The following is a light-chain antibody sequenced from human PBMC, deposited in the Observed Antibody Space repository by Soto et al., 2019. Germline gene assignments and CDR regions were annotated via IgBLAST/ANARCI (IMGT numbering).Light chain of an antibody. V-gene: IGKV1-5*03. Sequence: DIQLTQSPSTLSGSVGDRVTLTCLARQTISSWLAWYQQKPGKAPKLLIYKASTLKSGVPSRFSGSGSGTEFTLTISSLQPDDFATYYCQHYNSYSEAFGQGTKVDI. CDR1: QTISSW. CDR2: KAS. J-gene: IGKJ1*01. CDR3: QHYNSYSEA.